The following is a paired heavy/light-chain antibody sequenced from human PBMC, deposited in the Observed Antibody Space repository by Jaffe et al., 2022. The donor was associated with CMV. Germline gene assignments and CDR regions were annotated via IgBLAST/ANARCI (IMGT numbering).Light chain of an antibody. CDR3: HSRDISGSLRV. J-gene: IGLJ1*01. V-gene: IGLV3-19*01. CDR2: DKN. Sequence: SSELTQDPAVSVALGQTVRITCQGDSLRQNYASWFQQKPGQAPVLVIYDKNSRPSGIPDRFSGSSSGNTASLTITGAQAEDEADYYCHSRDISGSLRVFGTGTTVSVL. CDR1: SLRQNY.
Heavy chain of an antibody. D-gene: IGHD2-2*01. CDR3: ARDSGGKQGSTPPYLYYSYMDV. V-gene: IGHV3-48*03. Sequence: ELQLMESGGGLIQVGGSLRLSCAASGFIFSSYEMNWVRQAPGKGLEWVSYIDHTGTIMYYADSVRGRFTISRDNAQNSLSLQMNSLRAEDTAVYYCARDSGGKQGSTPPYLYYSYMDVWGKGTTVTVSS. J-gene: IGHJ6*03. CDR1: GFIFSSYE. CDR2: IDHTGTIM.